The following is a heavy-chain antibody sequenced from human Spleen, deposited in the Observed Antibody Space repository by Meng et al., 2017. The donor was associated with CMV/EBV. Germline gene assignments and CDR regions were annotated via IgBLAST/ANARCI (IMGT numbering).Heavy chain of an antibody. J-gene: IGHJ4*02. V-gene: IGHV1-69*05. CDR1: GDTFSSYA. CDR3: VRLDCTSDSCFAGGTDY. CDR2: IIPIFTKA. Sequence: SVKVSCKASGDTFSSYAINWVRQAPGQGLEWMGGIIPIFTKANYAQKFQGRVTISTDESTRTAYMELRSLRSEDTAVYYCVRLDCTSDSCFAGGTDYWGQGTLVTVSS. D-gene: IGHD2-8*02.